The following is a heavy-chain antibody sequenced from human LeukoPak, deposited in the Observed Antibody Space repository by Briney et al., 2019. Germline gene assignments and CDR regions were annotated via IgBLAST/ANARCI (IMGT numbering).Heavy chain of an antibody. V-gene: IGHV3-33*06. CDR2: ILNDGNYK. Sequence: PVTSLRLSCAASGFTFSSYGMHWVRQAPGKGREWGAVILNDGNYKFYRDSVKARFSISRDNSEGMLYLQMDSLRVEDTAVYYCAKGRVGADRPPFDYWGQGTPVTVSP. J-gene: IGHJ4*02. CDR1: GFTFSSYG. CDR3: AKGRVGADRPPFDY. D-gene: IGHD1-26*01.